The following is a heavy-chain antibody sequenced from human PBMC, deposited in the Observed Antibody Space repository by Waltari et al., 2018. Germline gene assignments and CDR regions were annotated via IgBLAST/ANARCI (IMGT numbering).Heavy chain of an antibody. Sequence: EVQLVESGGGLVQPGGSLRLSCAASGFPVRSNYMSWVRQAPGKGLEWVSVIYSGGSTYYADSVKGRFTISRDNSKNTLYLQMNSLRAEDTAVYYCARESPEGMGVDWYFDLWGRGTLVTVSS. CDR1: GFPVRSNY. V-gene: IGHV3-66*02. D-gene: IGHD3-16*01. J-gene: IGHJ2*01. CDR2: IYSGGST. CDR3: ARESPEGMGVDWYFDL.